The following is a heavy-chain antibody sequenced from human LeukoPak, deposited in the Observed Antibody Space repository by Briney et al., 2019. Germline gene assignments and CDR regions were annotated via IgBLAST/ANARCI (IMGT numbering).Heavy chain of an antibody. CDR1: GFTFSNYW. CDR3: AALWDGGY. D-gene: IGHD3-16*01. Sequence: PGGSLRLSCEASGFTFSNYWMHWVRQAPGKGLVWFSRISADGLRTTYADSVEGRFTVSRDNAKNTLFLQMNSLRDEDTAVYYCAALWDGGYWGQGTLVTVSS. V-gene: IGHV3-74*03. CDR2: ISADGLRT. J-gene: IGHJ4*02.